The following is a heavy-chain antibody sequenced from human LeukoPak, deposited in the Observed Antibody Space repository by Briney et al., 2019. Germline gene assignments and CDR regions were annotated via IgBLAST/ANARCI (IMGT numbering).Heavy chain of an antibody. J-gene: IGHJ4*02. Sequence: SVKVSCKASGYTFTGHYMYWVRLAPGQGLEWMGWINPNSGDTNYAQKFQGRVTMTRDTSISTAYMDLNRLTSDDTAVYYCARRLTTSQDLDYWGQGTLVTVPS. CDR2: INPNSGDT. CDR3: ARRLTTSQDLDY. V-gene: IGHV1-2*02. D-gene: IGHD2-2*01. CDR1: GYTFTGHY.